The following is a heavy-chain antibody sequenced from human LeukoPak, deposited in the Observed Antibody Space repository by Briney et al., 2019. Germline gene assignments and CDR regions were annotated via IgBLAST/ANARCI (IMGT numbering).Heavy chain of an antibody. Sequence: PGGSLRLSCAASGFTFRSYTMNWVRQAPGKGLEWVSAISGGSDSTYFADFVKGRFTISRDNSKNTLYLQMNSLRAEDTAVYYCAKVRRSPDAFDIWGQGTMVTVSS. J-gene: IGHJ3*02. V-gene: IGHV3-23*01. CDR1: GFTFRSYT. CDR2: ISGGSDST. CDR3: AKVRRSPDAFDI.